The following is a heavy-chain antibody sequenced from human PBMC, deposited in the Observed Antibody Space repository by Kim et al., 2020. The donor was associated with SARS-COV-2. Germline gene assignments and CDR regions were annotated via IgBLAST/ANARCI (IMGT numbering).Heavy chain of an antibody. Sequence: GGSLRLSCAASGFTFSSYAMHWVRQAPGKGLEWVAVISYDGSNKYYADSVKGRFTISRDNSKNTLYLQMNSLRAEDTAVYYCACPYYYGSGSYGFDYWG. V-gene: IGHV3-30-3*01. D-gene: IGHD3-10*01. CDR3: ACPYYYGSGSYGFDY. J-gene: IGHJ4*01. CDR2: ISYDGSNK. CDR1: GFTFSSYA.